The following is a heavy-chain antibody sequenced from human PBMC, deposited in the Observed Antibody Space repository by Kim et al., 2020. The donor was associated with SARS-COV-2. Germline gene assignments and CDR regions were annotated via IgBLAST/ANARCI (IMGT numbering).Heavy chain of an antibody. J-gene: IGHJ6*02. CDR2: IKQDGSEK. CDR1: GFTFSSYW. V-gene: IGHV3-7*01. D-gene: IGHD6-19*01. Sequence: GGSLRLSCAASGFTFSSYWMSWVRQAPGKGLEWVANIKQDGSEKYYVDSVKGRFTISRDNAKNSLYLQMNSLRAEDTAVYYCARDVEAVAGTQYYYGMDVWGQGTTVTVSS. CDR3: ARDVEAVAGTQYYYGMDV.